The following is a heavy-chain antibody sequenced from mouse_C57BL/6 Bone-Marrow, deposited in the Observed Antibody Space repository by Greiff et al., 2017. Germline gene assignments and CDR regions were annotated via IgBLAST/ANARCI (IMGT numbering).Heavy chain of an antibody. D-gene: IGHD2-1*01. CDR3: ARYGNYFYYAMDY. CDR2: INPNNGGT. V-gene: IGHV1-53*01. J-gene: IGHJ4*01. CDR1: GYTFTSYW. Sequence: QVQLQQPGAELVMPGASVKLSCKASGYTFTSYWIEWVKQRPGHGLEWIGDINPNNGGTSYNQKFKGKATLTVDKSSSTAYMELRSLTSEDSAVYYCARYGNYFYYAMDYWGQGTSVTVSS.